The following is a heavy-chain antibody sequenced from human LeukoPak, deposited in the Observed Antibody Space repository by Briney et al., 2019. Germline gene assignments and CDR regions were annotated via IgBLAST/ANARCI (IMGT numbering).Heavy chain of an antibody. Sequence: PGGSLRLSCAASGFTFSSYAMHWVRQAPGKGLEWVAVISYDGSNKYYADSVKGRFTISRDNSKSTLYLQMNSLRAEDTAVYYCARDFRGSSGWYSSAFDYWGQGTLVTVSS. D-gene: IGHD6-19*01. CDR3: ARDFRGSSGWYSSAFDY. V-gene: IGHV3-30-3*01. CDR1: GFTFSSYA. CDR2: ISYDGSNK. J-gene: IGHJ4*02.